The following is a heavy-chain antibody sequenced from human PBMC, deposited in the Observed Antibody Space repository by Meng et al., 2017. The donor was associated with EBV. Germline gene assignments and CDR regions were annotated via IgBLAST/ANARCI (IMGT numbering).Heavy chain of an antibody. J-gene: IGHJ4*02. CDR1: GYNFNRHG. CDR3: ARVRTFGGVIPPDY. Sequence: QLVESGAKVKKPGASGKVSCKASGYNFNRHGISWVRQAPGKGLEWMGWISAYNGNTNYAQKLQGRVTMTTDTSTSTAYMELRSLRSDDTAVYYCARVRTFGGVIPPDYWGQGTLVTVSS. D-gene: IGHD3-16*02. V-gene: IGHV1-18*01. CDR2: ISAYNGNT.